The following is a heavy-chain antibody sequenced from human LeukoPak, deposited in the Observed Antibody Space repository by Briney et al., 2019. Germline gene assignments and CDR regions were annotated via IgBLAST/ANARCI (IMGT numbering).Heavy chain of an antibody. CDR2: IYYSGST. D-gene: IGHD3/OR15-3a*01. Sequence: SGTLPLTCTVSGGSISSYYWSWIRQPPGKGLEWIGYIYYSGSTNYNPSLKSRVTISVDTSKNQFSLKLSSVSAADTAVYYCARAEGGTGYGAFDIWGQGTMVTVSS. CDR3: ARAEGGTGYGAFDI. J-gene: IGHJ3*02. V-gene: IGHV4-59*01. CDR1: GGSISSYY.